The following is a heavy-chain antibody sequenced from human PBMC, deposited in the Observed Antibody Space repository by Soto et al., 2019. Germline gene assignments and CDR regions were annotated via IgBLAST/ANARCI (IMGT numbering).Heavy chain of an antibody. CDR3: AREGLTGTIGLYYYYGMDG. D-gene: IGHD1-7*01. V-gene: IGHV4-59*01. CDR2: IYYSGST. CDR1: GGSISSYY. J-gene: IGHJ6*02. Sequence: QVQLQESGPGLVKPSETLSLTCTVSGGSISSYYWSWIRQPPGKGLEWIGYIYYSGSTNYNPSLKTRVTISVDTSKNQFSRKLSSVTAADTAVYYCAREGLTGTIGLYYYYGMDGWGQGTTVTVSS.